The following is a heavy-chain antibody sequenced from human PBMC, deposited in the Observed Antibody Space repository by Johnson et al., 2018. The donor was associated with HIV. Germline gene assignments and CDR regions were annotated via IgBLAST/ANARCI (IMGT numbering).Heavy chain of an antibody. CDR2: ISWTSGSI. D-gene: IGHD2-15*01. V-gene: IGHV3-9*01. CDR1: GFTFDDYA. CDR3: ARDPCKGGRPFDAFDI. J-gene: IGHJ3*02. Sequence: VQLVESGGGLVQPGRSLRLSCTASGFTFDDYAMHWVRQAPGKGLEWVSGISWTSGSIGYADSVKGRFTISRDNSKHTVFLQMDSLRGEDTADYYCARDPCKGGRPFDAFDIWGQGTMVTVSS.